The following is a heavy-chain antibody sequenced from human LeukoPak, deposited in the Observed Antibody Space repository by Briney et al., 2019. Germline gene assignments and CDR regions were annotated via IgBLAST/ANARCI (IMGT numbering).Heavy chain of an antibody. D-gene: IGHD4-17*01. V-gene: IGHV1-2*06. CDR2: INPNSGGT. J-gene: IGHJ5*02. CDR1: GYTFTGYY. CDR3: ARVLAVTTYWFDP. Sequence: ASVKVSCKASGYTFTGYYMHWVRQAPGQGLEWMGRINPNSGGTNYAQKFQGRVTMTRDTSISTAYMELSRLRSDDTAVYYCARVLAVTTYWFDPWGQGTLVTASS.